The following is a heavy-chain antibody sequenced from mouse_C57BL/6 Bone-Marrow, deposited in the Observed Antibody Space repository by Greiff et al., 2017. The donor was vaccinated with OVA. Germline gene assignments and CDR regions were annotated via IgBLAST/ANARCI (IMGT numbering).Heavy chain of an antibody. D-gene: IGHD1-1*01. V-gene: IGHV1-76*01. Sequence: QVQLQQSGAELVRPGASVKLSCKASGYTFTDYYITWVKQRPGQGLEWIARIYPGSGNTYYTEKFKGKATLTAEKASSTAYMQLSNLTSEDSAVYYCARLRKGFDYWGQGTTLTVSA. CDR1: GYTFTDYY. CDR2: IYPGSGNT. CDR3: ARLRKGFDY. J-gene: IGHJ2*01.